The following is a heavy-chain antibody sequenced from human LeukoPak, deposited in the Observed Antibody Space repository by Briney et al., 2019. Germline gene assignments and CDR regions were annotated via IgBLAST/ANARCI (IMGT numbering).Heavy chain of an antibody. CDR1: GGSFSGYY. CDR3: ARGEREQRPSAYMDV. Sequence: SETLSLTCAVYGGSFSGYYWSWIRQPPGKGLEWIGEINHSGSTNYNPSLKSRVTISVDTSKNQFSLKLSSVTAADTAVYYCARGEREQRPSAYMDVWGKGTTVTVSS. J-gene: IGHJ6*03. CDR2: INHSGST. V-gene: IGHV4-34*01. D-gene: IGHD6-25*01.